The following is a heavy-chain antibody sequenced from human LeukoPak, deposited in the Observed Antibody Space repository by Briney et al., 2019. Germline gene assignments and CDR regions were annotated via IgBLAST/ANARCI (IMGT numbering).Heavy chain of an antibody. CDR1: GFVFSDYP. V-gene: IGHV3-33*08. CDR2: IWYDGSNK. J-gene: IGHJ3*02. Sequence: GGSLRLSCSASGFVFSDYPLHWVRQAPGKGLEWVAVIWYDGSNKYYADSVKGRFTISRDNSKNTLYLQMNSLRAEDTAVYYCARDLGYCSGGSCYEGAFDIWGQGTMVTVSS. CDR3: ARDLGYCSGGSCYEGAFDI. D-gene: IGHD2-15*01.